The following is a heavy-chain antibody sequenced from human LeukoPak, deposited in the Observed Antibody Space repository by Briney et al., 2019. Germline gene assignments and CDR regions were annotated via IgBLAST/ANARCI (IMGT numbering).Heavy chain of an antibody. Sequence: GGSLRLSCAGSRFTFSEYWMTWVRQTPGQGLEWVANVNKDGNQLQYADSVKGRFTISKDNSKNSMYLQLNSLRAEDTGVYYCVRNRGWYALDMWGQGTMVTVSS. CDR3: VRNRGWYALDM. D-gene: IGHD6-19*01. CDR1: RFTFSEYW. V-gene: IGHV3-7*01. J-gene: IGHJ3*02. CDR2: VNKDGNQL.